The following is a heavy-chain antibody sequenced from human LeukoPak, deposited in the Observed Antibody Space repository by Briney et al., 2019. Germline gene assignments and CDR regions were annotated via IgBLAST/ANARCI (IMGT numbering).Heavy chain of an antibody. CDR2: IIPIFGTA. CDR3: ARTIAVAGTDAFDI. CDR1: GYTFTGYY. Sequence: ASVKVSCKASGYTFTGYYMHWVRQAPGQGLEWMGGIIPIFGTANYAQKFQGRVTITTDESTSTAYMELSSLRSEDTAVYYCARTIAVAGTDAFDIWGQGTMVTVSS. V-gene: IGHV1-69*05. J-gene: IGHJ3*02. D-gene: IGHD6-19*01.